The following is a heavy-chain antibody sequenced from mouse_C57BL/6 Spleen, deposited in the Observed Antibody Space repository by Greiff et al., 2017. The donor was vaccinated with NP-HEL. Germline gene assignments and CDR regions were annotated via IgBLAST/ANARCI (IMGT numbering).Heavy chain of an antibody. CDR1: GYTFTDYY. CDR2: INPYNGGT. D-gene: IGHD6-5*01. CDR3: ARSYDYDAMDY. J-gene: IGHJ4*01. Sequence: VQLQQSGPVLVKPGASVKMSCKASGYTFTDYYMNWVKQSHGKSLEWIGVINPYNGGTSYNQKFKGKATLTVDKSSSTAYMELNSLTSEDSAVYYCARSYDYDAMDYWGQGTSVTVSS. V-gene: IGHV1-19*01.